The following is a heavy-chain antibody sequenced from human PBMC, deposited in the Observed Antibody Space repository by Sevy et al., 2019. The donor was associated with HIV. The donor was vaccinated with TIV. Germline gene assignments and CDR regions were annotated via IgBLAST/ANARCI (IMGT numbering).Heavy chain of an antibody. J-gene: IGHJ6*02. V-gene: IGHV3-21*01. Sequence: GGSLRLSCAASGFTFSSYAMNWVRQAPGKGLEWVSSINAISSNIYYADSVKGRFTISRDNAENSLYLQMNSVRAEDTAVYYCAKDLRPNLLYNDLWSGSSGMDVWGQGTTVTVSS. CDR3: AKDLRPNLLYNDLWSGSSGMDV. CDR1: GFTFSSYA. D-gene: IGHD3-3*01. CDR2: INAISSNI.